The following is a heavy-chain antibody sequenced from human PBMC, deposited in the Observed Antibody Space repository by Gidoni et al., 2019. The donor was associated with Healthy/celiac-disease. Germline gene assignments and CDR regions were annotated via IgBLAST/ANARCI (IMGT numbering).Heavy chain of an antibody. D-gene: IGHD2-15*01. CDR1: GYSISSGYY. V-gene: IGHV4-38-2*02. Sequence: QVQLQESGPGLVNPSETLSLTCTVSGYSISSGYYWGWIRQPPGKGLEWIGSIYHSGSTYYNPSLKSRVTISVDTSKNQFSLKLSSVTAADTAVYYCAREHKDIVVVVAATAPLFDYWGQGTLVTVSS. CDR3: AREHKDIVVVVAATAPLFDY. CDR2: IYHSGST. J-gene: IGHJ4*02.